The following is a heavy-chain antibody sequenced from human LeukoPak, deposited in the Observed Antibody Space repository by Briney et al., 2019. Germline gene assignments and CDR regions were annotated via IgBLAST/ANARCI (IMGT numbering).Heavy chain of an antibody. CDR3: ARDFIQYSSSWYTGRRGGDTKHPLDY. D-gene: IGHD6-13*01. J-gene: IGHJ4*02. CDR1: GYTFTSYG. Sequence: ASVKVSCKASGYTFTSYGISWVRQAPGQGLEWMGWINPNSGGTNYAQKFQGRVTMTRDTSISTAYMELSRLRSDDTAVYYCARDFIQYSSSWYTGRRGGDTKHPLDYWGQGTLVTVSS. V-gene: IGHV1-2*02. CDR2: INPNSGGT.